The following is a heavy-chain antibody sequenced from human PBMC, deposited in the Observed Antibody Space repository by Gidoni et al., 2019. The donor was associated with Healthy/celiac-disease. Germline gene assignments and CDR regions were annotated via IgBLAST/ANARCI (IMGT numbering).Heavy chain of an antibody. V-gene: IGHV4-59*01. CDR1: GGSISSYY. CDR2: IYYRGST. D-gene: IGHD6-19*01. CDR3: ARGEQWLAQFDY. Sequence: QVQLQESGPGLVKPSETLSLTCTGSGGSISSYYWSWIRQPPGKGLEWIGYIYYRGSTNYNPSLKSRVTISVDTSKNQFSLKLSSVTAADTAVYYCARGEQWLAQFDYWGQGTLVTVSS. J-gene: IGHJ4*02.